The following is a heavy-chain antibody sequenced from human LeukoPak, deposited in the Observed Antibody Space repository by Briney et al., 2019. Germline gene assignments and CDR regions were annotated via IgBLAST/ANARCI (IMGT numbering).Heavy chain of an antibody. Sequence: GGSLRLSCAASGFTFSDYYMSWIRQAPGKGLEWVSYISSSGSTIYYADSVKGRFTISRDNAKNSLYLQMNSLRAEDTAVYYCARVTGLMVRGVIITSYYYMDVWGKGTTVTVSS. D-gene: IGHD3-10*01. CDR3: ARVTGLMVRGVIITSYYYMDV. J-gene: IGHJ6*03. CDR2: ISSSGSTI. CDR1: GFTFSDYY. V-gene: IGHV3-11*04.